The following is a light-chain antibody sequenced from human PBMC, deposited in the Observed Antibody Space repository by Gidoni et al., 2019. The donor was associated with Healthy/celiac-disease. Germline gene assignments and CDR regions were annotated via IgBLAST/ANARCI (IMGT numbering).Light chain of an antibody. V-gene: IGKV4-1*01. CDR2: WAS. CDR3: QQCYSTLSIT. J-gene: IGKJ5*01. Sequence: ILLTHSPGAVAGSRVERATINCKYSQSVLYSSNNKIYLAWYQQKPGQPPKLLIYWASTRESGVTDRFSGSGSGTDFTLTLSSLQAEDVAVYSYQQCYSTLSITFGQGTRLEIK. CDR1: QSVLYSSNNKIY.